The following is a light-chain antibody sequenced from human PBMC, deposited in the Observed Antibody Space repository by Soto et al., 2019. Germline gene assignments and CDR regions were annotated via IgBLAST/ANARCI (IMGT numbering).Light chain of an antibody. CDR1: QSVGGTY. V-gene: IGKV3-20*01. Sequence: EIVLTQSPGTLSLSAGERATLSCRASQSVGGTYLAWYQQKDGQAPRLLIYLASSRATGIPDRFSGSGSGTDFTLTISRLEADDFAVYYCQQYGSSPYTFGQGTMLEIK. J-gene: IGKJ2*01. CDR3: QQYGSSPYT. CDR2: LAS.